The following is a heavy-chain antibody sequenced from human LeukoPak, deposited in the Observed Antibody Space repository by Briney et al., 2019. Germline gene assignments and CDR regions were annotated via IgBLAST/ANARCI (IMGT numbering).Heavy chain of an antibody. Sequence: GGSLRLSCAASGFTFSTYSMNWVRQAPGKGLEWVSCISSTISYIFYADSVKGRFTISRDNAKNSLYLQMNSLRAEDTAVYYCARDVAGKGFFDYWGQGTLVTVSS. V-gene: IGHV3-21*01. D-gene: IGHD2-21*01. CDR1: GFTFSTYS. J-gene: IGHJ4*02. CDR3: ARDVAGKGFFDY. CDR2: ISSTISYI.